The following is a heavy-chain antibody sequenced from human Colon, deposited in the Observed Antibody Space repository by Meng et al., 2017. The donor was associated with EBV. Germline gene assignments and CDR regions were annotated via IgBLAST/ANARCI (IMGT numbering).Heavy chain of an antibody. J-gene: IGHJ4*02. D-gene: IGHD2-2*03. CDR1: GGSRSSGNYY. Sequence: QESAPGVGVTSQPLSLSCTVAGGSRSSGNYYWSWIRQPPGKGLEWIGYIYHSGSTYYNPSLKSRVSISVDTSKSQFSLNLNSMTAADAAVYYYASLDHIPRLNYFDYWGQGTLVTVSS. V-gene: IGHV4-30-4*01. CDR3: ASLDHIPRLNYFDY. CDR2: IYHSGST.